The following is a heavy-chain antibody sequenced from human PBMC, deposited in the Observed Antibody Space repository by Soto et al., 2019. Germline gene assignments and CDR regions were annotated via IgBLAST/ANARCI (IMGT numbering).Heavy chain of an antibody. CDR1: GFTFSSYS. J-gene: IGHJ3*02. CDR3: ARDRARITIFGVVIPDAFDI. V-gene: IGHV3-21*01. D-gene: IGHD3-3*01. CDR2: ISSSSSYI. Sequence: GGSLRLSCAASGFTFSSYSMNWVRQAPGKGLEWVSSISSSSSYIYYADSVKGRFTISRDNAKNSLYLQMNSLRAEDTAVYYCARDRARITIFGVVIPDAFDIWGQGTMVTVSS.